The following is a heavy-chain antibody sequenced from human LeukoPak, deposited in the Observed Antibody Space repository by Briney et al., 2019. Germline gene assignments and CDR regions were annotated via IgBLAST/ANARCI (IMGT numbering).Heavy chain of an antibody. CDR1: GFTFSGCA. CDR2: IDKKDKGYATAT. Sequence: GGSLKLSCAASGFTFSGCAIHWVRQSSGKGLEWVGQIDKKDKGYATATAYAASVKGRFTISRDDSINTAYLQMKSLKTEDTALYYCTRDSGTYNWFDHWGQGTLVTVSS. D-gene: IGHD1-26*01. CDR3: TRDSGTYNWFDH. V-gene: IGHV3-73*01. J-gene: IGHJ5*02.